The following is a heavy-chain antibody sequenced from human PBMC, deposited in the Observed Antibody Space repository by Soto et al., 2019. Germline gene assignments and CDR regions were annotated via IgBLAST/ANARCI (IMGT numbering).Heavy chain of an antibody. CDR3: ARDFKAPKDAWAFDY. J-gene: IGHJ4*02. CDR2: IYHGGTT. D-gene: IGHD3-16*01. Sequence: QVQLQESGPGLVMPSGTLSLTCAVSGASISSNDWWNWVRQPPGKGLEWIGEIYHGGTTIYNPSLNSRVSISIDESKNHFSLKLTSMTAADTAVYYCARDFKAPKDAWAFDYWGQGILVTVSS. V-gene: IGHV4-4*02. CDR1: GASISSNDW.